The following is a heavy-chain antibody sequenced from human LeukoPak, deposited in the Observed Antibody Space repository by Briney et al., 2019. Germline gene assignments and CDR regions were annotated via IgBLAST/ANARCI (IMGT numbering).Heavy chain of an antibody. J-gene: IGHJ4*02. V-gene: IGHV4-30-4*08. D-gene: IGHD5-18*01. CDR1: GGSISSGDSY. CDR2: IYYSGST. CDR3: ARESTAILDY. Sequence: QVQLQESGPGLVKPSQTLSITCTVSGGSISSGDSYWRWIRQPPGQGRGWIGYIYYSGSTYYNPSLKSRVTISVDTSKNQFSLKLSSVTAADTAVYYCARESTAILDYWGQGALVTVSS.